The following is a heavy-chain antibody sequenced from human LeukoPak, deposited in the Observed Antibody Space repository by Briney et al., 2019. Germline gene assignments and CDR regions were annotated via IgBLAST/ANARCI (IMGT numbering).Heavy chain of an antibody. D-gene: IGHD3-10*01. Sequence: HPGGSLRLSWAASRFTFSSYAMSWVRQAPGMRLEWVSTIGGSGGGIYYADSVKGRFTISRDNSQSTLYLQMNSLRAEDTAVYYCAKYRGFGDSYDSWGQGTLVTVSS. CDR1: RFTFSSYA. J-gene: IGHJ4*02. CDR2: IGGSGGGI. V-gene: IGHV3-23*01. CDR3: AKYRGFGDSYDS.